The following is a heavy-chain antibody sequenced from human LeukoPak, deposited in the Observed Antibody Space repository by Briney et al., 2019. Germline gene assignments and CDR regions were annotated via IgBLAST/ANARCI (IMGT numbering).Heavy chain of an antibody. V-gene: IGHV1-18*01. CDR1: GYTFSHYG. CDR3: ARVKIASWALDI. D-gene: IGHD3-22*01. J-gene: IGHJ3*02. Sequence: ASVKVSCKTSGYTFSHYGIVWVRQAPGQGLKWMGWITPYNGDTTYAQNHQGRVTLTTDTSTSTAYMELRSLRSEDTAVYYCARVKIASWALDIWGQGTMVTVSS. CDR2: ITPYNGDT.